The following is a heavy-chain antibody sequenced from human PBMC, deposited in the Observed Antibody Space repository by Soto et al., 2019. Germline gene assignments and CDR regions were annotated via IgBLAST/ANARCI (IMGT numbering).Heavy chain of an antibody. J-gene: IGHJ4*02. CDR3: ARDRRFLEWYYFDY. D-gene: IGHD3-3*01. CDR1: GGSFSGYD. Sequence: SETLSLTCAVYGGSFSGYDWTWIRQPPGTGLEWIGEINHSGSTNYNPSLKSRVTISVDTSKNQFSLKLTSVTAADTAVYYCARDRRFLEWYYFDYWGQGTLVTVSS. V-gene: IGHV4-34*01. CDR2: INHSGST.